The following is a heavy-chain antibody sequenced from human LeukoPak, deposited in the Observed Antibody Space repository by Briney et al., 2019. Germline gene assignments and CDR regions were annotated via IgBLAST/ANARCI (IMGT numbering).Heavy chain of an antibody. J-gene: IGHJ4*02. D-gene: IGHD6-13*01. CDR1: GFTFSNYA. CDR2: ISYGGSNK. V-gene: IGHV3-30-3*01. CDR3: ARVSNWYSPFDS. Sequence: GGSLRLSCAASGFTFSNYAMHWVRQAPGKGLEWVTVISYGGSNKYYADSVRGRFTLSRDNSKNTLYLQMNSLRTEDTAVYYCARVSNWYSPFDSWGQGTLVTVSS.